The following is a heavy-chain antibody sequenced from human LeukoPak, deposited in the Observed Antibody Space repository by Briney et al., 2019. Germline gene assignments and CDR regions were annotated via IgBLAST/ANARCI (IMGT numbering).Heavy chain of an antibody. CDR2: ISSSGGST. CDR3: AKGWRSSISPLDY. CDR1: GFTFSSYV. J-gene: IGHJ4*02. D-gene: IGHD2-2*01. V-gene: IGHV3-23*01. Sequence: GGSLRLSCAASGFTFSSYVMSWVRQAPGKGLEWVSGISSSGGSTYYADSVKGRFTISRDNSKNTLYLQMNSLRAEDTAVYYCAKGWRSSISPLDYWGQGTLVTVSS.